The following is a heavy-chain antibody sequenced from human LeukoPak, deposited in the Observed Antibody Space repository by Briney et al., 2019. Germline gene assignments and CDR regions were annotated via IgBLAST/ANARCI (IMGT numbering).Heavy chain of an antibody. CDR2: IYSGGST. CDR1: GFTVSSNY. D-gene: IGHD6-25*01. CDR3: ARLRLRYYFDY. V-gene: IGHV3-66*01. J-gene: IGHJ4*02. Sequence: GGSLRLSCAASGFTVSSNYMSWVRQAPGKGLEWVSVIYSGGSTYYADSVKGRFTISRDNSKNTLYLQMNSLRAEDTAVYYCARLRLRYYFDYWGQGTLVTVSS.